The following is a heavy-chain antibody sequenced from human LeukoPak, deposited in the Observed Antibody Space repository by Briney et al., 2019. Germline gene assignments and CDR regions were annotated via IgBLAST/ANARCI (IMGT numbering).Heavy chain of an antibody. CDR1: GFTFSDYY. CDR3: ARSGIAAAGGYRDIDY. V-gene: IGHV3-11*01. CDR2: ISSSGSTI. J-gene: IGHJ4*02. Sequence: GGSLRLSCAASGFTFSDYYMSWIRQAPGKGLEWVSYISSSGSTIYYADPVKGRFTISRDNAKNSLYLQMNSLRAEDTAVYYCARSGIAAAGGYRDIDYWGQGTLVTVSS. D-gene: IGHD6-13*01.